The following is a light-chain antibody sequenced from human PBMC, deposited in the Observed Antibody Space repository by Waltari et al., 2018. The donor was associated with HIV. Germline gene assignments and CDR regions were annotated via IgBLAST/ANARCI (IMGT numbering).Light chain of an antibody. V-gene: IGLV1-47*01. J-gene: IGLJ3*02. CDR1: SSNIGSNY. CDR3: AAWDDSLSGPGV. CDR2: RNN. Sequence: QSVLTQPPSASGTPGQRVPIPCSGSSSNIGSNYVYWYQQLPGTAPKLLIYRNNPRPSGVPDRFSGSKSGTSASLAISGLRSEDEADYYCAAWDDSLSGPGVFGGGTKLTVL.